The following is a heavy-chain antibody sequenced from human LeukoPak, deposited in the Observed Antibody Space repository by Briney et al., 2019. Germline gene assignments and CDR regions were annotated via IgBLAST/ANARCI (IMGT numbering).Heavy chain of an antibody. J-gene: IGHJ4*02. CDR1: GDSISTSTYY. Sequence: SETLSLTCTVSGDSISTSTYYWGWIRQPPGKGLEWIGSIYYSGSTYYNPSLKSRITISVDTSKNQFSLRLNSVTAADTAMYYCARDEYAYGGRTHPYLFDYWGQGTLVTVSS. CDR3: ARDEYAYGGRTHPYLFDY. D-gene: IGHD3-16*01. CDR2: IYYSGST. V-gene: IGHV4-39*07.